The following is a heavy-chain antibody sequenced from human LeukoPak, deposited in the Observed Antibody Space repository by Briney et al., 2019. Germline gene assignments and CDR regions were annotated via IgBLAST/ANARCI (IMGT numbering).Heavy chain of an antibody. Sequence: GGSLRLSCSASGFTFSSYAMHWVRQAPGKGLEYVSAISSNGGSTYYADSVKGRFTISRDNSKNTLYLQMSSLRAEDTAVYYCMKDAYYDILTGYYFDYWGQGTLVTVSS. CDR3: MKDAYYDILTGYYFDY. CDR2: ISSNGGST. V-gene: IGHV3-64D*06. J-gene: IGHJ4*02. CDR1: GFTFSSYA. D-gene: IGHD3-9*01.